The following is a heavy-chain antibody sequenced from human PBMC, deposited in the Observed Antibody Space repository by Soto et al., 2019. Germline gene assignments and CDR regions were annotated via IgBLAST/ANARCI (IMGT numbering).Heavy chain of an antibody. CDR2: IIPIFGTA. V-gene: IGHV1-69*01. CDR1: GGTFSSYA. D-gene: IGHD1-1*01. CDR3: ATMRDGTSYYYYGMDV. Sequence: QVQLVQSGAEVKKPGSSVKVSCKASGGTFSSYAISWVRQAPGQGLEWMGGIIPIFGTANYAQKFQGRVTITADDTTSTAYMELSSLRSEDTAVYYCATMRDGTSYYYYGMDVWGQGTTVTVSS. J-gene: IGHJ6*02.